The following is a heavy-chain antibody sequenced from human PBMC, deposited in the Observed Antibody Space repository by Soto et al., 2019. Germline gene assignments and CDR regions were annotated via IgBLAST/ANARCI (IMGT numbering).Heavy chain of an antibody. CDR1: GFTFSSYG. Sequence: QVQLVESGGGVVQPGRSLRLSCAASGFTFSSYGMHWVRQAPGKGLEWVAVISDDGSNKYYADSVKGRFTIYRDNSKNTLYLQMNSLRAEDTAVYYCAKSVAVAGMDYWGQGTLVTVSS. CDR2: ISDDGSNK. D-gene: IGHD6-19*01. CDR3: AKSVAVAGMDY. V-gene: IGHV3-30*18. J-gene: IGHJ4*02.